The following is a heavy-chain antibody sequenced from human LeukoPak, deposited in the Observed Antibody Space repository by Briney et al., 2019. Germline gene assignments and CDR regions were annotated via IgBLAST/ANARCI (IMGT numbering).Heavy chain of an antibody. J-gene: IGHJ6*03. Sequence: PSETLSLTCAVYGGSFSGYYWSWIRQPPGKGLEWIGEINHSGSTNYNPSLKSRVTISVDTSKNQFSLKLSSVTAADTAVYYCARVAIATAYYYYMDVWGKGTTVTVSS. D-gene: IGHD6-25*01. V-gene: IGHV4-34*01. CDR1: GGSFSGYY. CDR3: ARVAIATAYYYYMDV. CDR2: INHSGST.